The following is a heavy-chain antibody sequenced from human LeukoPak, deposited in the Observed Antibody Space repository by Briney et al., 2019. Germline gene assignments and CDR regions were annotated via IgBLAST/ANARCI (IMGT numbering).Heavy chain of an antibody. J-gene: IGHJ4*02. CDR3: AGGDYYDSSGYFDYFDY. D-gene: IGHD3-22*01. CDR2: IYTSGST. Sequence: SETLSLTCTVSGGSISSGSYYWSWIRQPAGKGLEWIGRIYTSGSTNYNPSLKSRVTISVDTSKNQFSLKLSSVTAADTAVYYCAGGDYYDSSGYFDYFDYWGQGTLVTVSS. V-gene: IGHV4-61*02. CDR1: GGSISSGSYY.